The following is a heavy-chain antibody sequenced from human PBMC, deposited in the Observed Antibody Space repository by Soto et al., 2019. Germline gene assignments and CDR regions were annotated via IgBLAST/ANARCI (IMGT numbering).Heavy chain of an antibody. CDR1: GLSLSSTRMA. CDR2: IYWDDDK. Sequence: QITLKESGPTLVQPAQTLTVTCTFSGLSLSSTRMAVAWIRQPPGKALEWLPLIYWDDDKRYSPFLKSRLTNTKDTSKNQVVLTMSNMDRVDTARYYCAHIVVAGLGYYFDYWGQGTLVPVSS. V-gene: IGHV2-5*02. CDR3: AHIVVAGLGYYFDY. J-gene: IGHJ4*02. D-gene: IGHD6-19*01.